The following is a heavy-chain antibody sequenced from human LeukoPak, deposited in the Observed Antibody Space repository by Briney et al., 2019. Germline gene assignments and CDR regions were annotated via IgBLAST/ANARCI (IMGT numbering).Heavy chain of an antibody. CDR1: GYTFTGYY. CDR2: INPNNGDT. CDR3: ARAVEGYYYDSSALRAFDI. V-gene: IGHV1-2*02. D-gene: IGHD3-22*01. Sequence: WASVKVSCKASGYTFTGYYMHWVRQAPGQGLEWMGWINPNNGDTNYAQKFQGRVTMTRDASISTAYMELSSLRSDDTAVYYCARAVEGYYYDSSALRAFDIWGQGTMVTVSS. J-gene: IGHJ3*02.